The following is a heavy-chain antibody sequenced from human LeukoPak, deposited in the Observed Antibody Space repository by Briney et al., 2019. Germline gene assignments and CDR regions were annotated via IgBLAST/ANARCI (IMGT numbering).Heavy chain of an antibody. CDR1: GGSFSGYY. D-gene: IGHD3-3*01. CDR3: ARGRWGGLRFLEWLFYLDY. J-gene: IGHJ4*02. CDR2: INHSGST. V-gene: IGHV4-34*01. Sequence: SETLSLTCAVYGGSFSGYYWSWIRQPPGKGLEWIGEINHSGSTNYNPSLKSRVTISVDTSKNQFSLKLSSVTAADTAVYYCARGRWGGLRFLEWLFYLDYWGQGTLVTVSS.